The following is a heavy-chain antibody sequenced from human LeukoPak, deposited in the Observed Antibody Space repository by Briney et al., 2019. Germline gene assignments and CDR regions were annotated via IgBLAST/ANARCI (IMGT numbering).Heavy chain of an antibody. Sequence: ASVKVSCKASGYTFTSYGINWVRQATGQGLEWMGWMNPNSGNTGYAQKFQGRVTMTRNTSISTAYMELSSLRSEDTAVYYCARGTSPPTYYDFWSGYSNPYYMDVWGKGTTVTVSS. J-gene: IGHJ6*03. D-gene: IGHD3-3*01. CDR1: GYTFTSYG. V-gene: IGHV1-8*01. CDR3: ARGTSPPTYYDFWSGYSNPYYMDV. CDR2: MNPNSGNT.